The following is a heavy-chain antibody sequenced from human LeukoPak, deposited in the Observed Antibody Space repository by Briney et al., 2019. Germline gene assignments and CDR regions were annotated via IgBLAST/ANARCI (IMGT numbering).Heavy chain of an antibody. J-gene: IGHJ4*02. V-gene: IGHV4-59*05. Sequence: SETLSLTCTVSGGSISSYYWSWIRQPPGKGLEWIGSIYYSGSTYYNPSLKSRVTISVDTSKNQFSLKLSSVTAADTAVYYCARGQLVQVDYWGQGTLVTVSS. CDR3: ARGQLVQVDY. CDR2: IYYSGST. CDR1: GGSISSYY. D-gene: IGHD6-13*01.